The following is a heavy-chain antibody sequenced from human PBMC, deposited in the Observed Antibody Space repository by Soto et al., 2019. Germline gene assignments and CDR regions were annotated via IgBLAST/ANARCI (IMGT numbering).Heavy chain of an antibody. CDR1: GFSLTTSGVG. Sequence: QITLNESGPTQVKPRQTLTLTCTFSGFSLTTSGVGVGWIRQSPGKAPEWLALIYWDDDERYSPSLMGRLTITKDTSKNQVVLTMADLDPADTATYYCAHRVLRTVFGLVTTTAIYFDFWGQGTPVAVSS. CDR2: IYWDDDE. CDR3: AHRVLRTVFGLVTTTAIYFDF. J-gene: IGHJ4*02. V-gene: IGHV2-5*02. D-gene: IGHD3-3*01.